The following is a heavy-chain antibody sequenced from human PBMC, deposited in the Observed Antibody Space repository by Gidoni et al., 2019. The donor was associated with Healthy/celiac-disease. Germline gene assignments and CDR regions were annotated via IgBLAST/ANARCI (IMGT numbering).Heavy chain of an antibody. J-gene: IGHJ4*02. CDR3: ARGLGPYSSGWYILNGRYFDY. CDR2: IYYSGST. CDR1: GGSISSYY. Sequence: QVQLQESGPGLVKPSETLSLTCTVSGGSISSYYWSWIRQPPGKGLEWIGYIYYSGSTNYNPSLKSRVTISVDTSKNQFSLKLSSVTAADTAVYYCARGLGPYSSGWYILNGRYFDYWGQGTLVTVSS. V-gene: IGHV4-59*01. D-gene: IGHD6-19*01.